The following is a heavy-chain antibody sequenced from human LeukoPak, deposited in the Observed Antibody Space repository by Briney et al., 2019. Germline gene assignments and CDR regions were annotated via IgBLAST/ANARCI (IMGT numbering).Heavy chain of an antibody. CDR2: ISYDGSNK. V-gene: IGHV3-30*18. CDR3: AKDRGGDIVVVVADY. D-gene: IGHD2-15*01. CDR1: GFTFSSYG. J-gene: IGHJ4*02. Sequence: GRSLRLSCAASGFTFSSYGMHWVRQAPGKGLEWVAVISYDGSNKYYADSVKGRFTISRDNSKNTLYLQMNSLRAEDTAVYYCAKDRGGDIVVVVADYWGQGTLVTVSS.